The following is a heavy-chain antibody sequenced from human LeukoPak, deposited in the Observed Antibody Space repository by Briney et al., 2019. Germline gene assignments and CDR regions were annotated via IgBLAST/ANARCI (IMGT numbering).Heavy chain of an antibody. D-gene: IGHD5-24*01. V-gene: IGHV1-2*02. CDR2: INPNSGGT. CDR1: GYTFTGYY. Sequence: GASVKVSCKASGYTFTGYYMHWVRQAPGQGLERMGWINPNSGGTNYAQKFQGRVTMTRDTSISTAYMELSRLRSDDTAVYYCARGRDGYNYNWFDPWGQGTLVTVSS. CDR3: ARGRDGYNYNWFDP. J-gene: IGHJ5*02.